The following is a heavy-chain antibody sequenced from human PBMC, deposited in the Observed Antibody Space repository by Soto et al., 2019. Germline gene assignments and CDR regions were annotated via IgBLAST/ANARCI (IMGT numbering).Heavy chain of an antibody. D-gene: IGHD2-2*01. Sequence: QLQLVQSGAEVKKPGSSVKGSCKASGGTFSSYAISWVRQAPGQGLEWMGGIIPIVGTANYAQKFQGRVMNTADESTSTAYMELCSMRSEDTAVSYCASGGSCCCSGCYAVVDACDIWGQGTTVTVST. J-gene: IGHJ3*02. CDR2: IIPIVGTA. CDR3: ASGGSCCCSGCYAVVDACDI. V-gene: IGHV1-69*01. CDR1: GGTFSSYA.